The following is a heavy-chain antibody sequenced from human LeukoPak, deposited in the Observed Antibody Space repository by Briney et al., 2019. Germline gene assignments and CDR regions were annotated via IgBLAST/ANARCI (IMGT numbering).Heavy chain of an antibody. D-gene: IGHD6-19*01. CDR3: ARGLGYSSGWYDWFDP. CDR1: GGSVSSGSYY. V-gene: IGHV4-61*01. J-gene: IGHJ5*02. CDR2: TYYSGST. Sequence: PSETLSLTCTVSGGSVSSGSYYWSWIRQPPGKGLEWIGYTYYSGSTNYNPSLKSRVTISVDTSKNQFSLKLSSVTAADTAVYYCARGLGYSSGWYDWFDPWGQGTLVTVSS.